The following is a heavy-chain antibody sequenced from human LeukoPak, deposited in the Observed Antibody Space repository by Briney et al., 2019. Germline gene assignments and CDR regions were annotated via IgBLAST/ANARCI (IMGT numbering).Heavy chain of an antibody. D-gene: IGHD3-22*01. CDR1: GFTLSSYA. CDR2: ISNDGVYT. J-gene: IGHJ4*02. Sequence: GGSLRLSCAASGFTLSSYAMSWARQAPGKGLEWISAISNDGVYTFHADSVKGRLTISRDNSKNTLYLQMDSLRAEDTAIYYCAKGSSGGRPYYFDYWGQGTLVTVSS. V-gene: IGHV3-23*01. CDR3: AKGSSGGRPYYFDY.